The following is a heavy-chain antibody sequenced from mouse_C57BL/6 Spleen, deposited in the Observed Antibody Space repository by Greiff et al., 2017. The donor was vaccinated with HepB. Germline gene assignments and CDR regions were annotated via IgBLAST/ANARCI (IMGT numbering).Heavy chain of an antibody. CDR2: IDPSDSYT. Sequence: QVQLQQPGAELVKPGASVKLSCKASGYTFTSYWMQWVKQRPGQGLEWIGEIDPSDSYTNYNQKFKGKATLTVDTSSSTAYMQLSSLTSEDSAVYYCARDRPVAKYFDVWGTGTTVTVSS. CDR3: ARDRPVAKYFDV. CDR1: GYTFTSYW. D-gene: IGHD1-1*01. V-gene: IGHV1-50*01. J-gene: IGHJ1*03.